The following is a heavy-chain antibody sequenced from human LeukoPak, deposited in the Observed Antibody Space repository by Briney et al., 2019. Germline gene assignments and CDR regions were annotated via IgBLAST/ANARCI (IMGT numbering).Heavy chain of an antibody. Sequence: PGGSLRLSCAASGFTFNSYAMSWVRQAPGKGLEWVSGISGSGDNTYYADSVKGRFTISRDNSKNTLYLQMNSLRAEDTAVYYCAKAHRIVVVPAALDYWGQGTLVTVSS. V-gene: IGHV3-23*01. D-gene: IGHD2-2*01. CDR2: ISGSGDNT. CDR3: AKAHRIVVVPAALDY. CDR1: GFTFNSYA. J-gene: IGHJ4*02.